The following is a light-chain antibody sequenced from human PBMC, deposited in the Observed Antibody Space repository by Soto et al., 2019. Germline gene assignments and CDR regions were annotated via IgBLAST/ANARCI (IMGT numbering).Light chain of an antibody. CDR3: QQYGSSPYT. Sequence: EIVLTQSPGTLSLSPGERATLSCRASQSVSSSYLAWYQQKPGQAPRLLIYDASSRATGIPDRFSGSGSGTDFSLIISRLDPEDFAVYFCQQYGSSPYTFGQGTKLEIK. CDR1: QSVSSSY. V-gene: IGKV3-20*01. J-gene: IGKJ2*01. CDR2: DAS.